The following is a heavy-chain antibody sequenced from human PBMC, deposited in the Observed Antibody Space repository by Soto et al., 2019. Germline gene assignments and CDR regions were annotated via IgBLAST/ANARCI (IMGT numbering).Heavy chain of an antibody. CDR1: GFTFSDYY. V-gene: IGHV3-11*01. D-gene: IGHD3-22*01. CDR2: ISSSGNTI. Sequence: GGSLRLSCAASGFTFSDYYMSWIRQAPGKGLEWVSYISSSGNTIYYADSVKGRFTISRDNAKNSLYLQMNSLRAEDTAVYYCASGNDSSGYYYDYWGQGTLVTVSS. CDR3: ASGNDSSGYYYDY. J-gene: IGHJ4*02.